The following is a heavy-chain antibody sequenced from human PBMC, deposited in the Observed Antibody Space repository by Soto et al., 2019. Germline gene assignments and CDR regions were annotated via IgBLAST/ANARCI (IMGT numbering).Heavy chain of an antibody. CDR3: ARQSSSLYSSGWYYFDY. D-gene: IGHD6-19*01. Sequence: LRLSCAASGFTFSSYAMHWVRQAPGKGLEWVAVISYDGSNKYYADSVKGRFTISRDNSKDTLYLQMNSLRAEDTAVYYCARQSSSLYSSGWYYFDYWGQGTLVTVSS. CDR2: ISYDGSNK. J-gene: IGHJ4*02. CDR1: GFTFSSYA. V-gene: IGHV3-30-3*01.